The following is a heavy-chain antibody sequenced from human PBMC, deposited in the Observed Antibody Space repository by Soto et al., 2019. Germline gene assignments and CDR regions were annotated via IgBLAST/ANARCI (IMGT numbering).Heavy chain of an antibody. CDR2: ISTYNGNT. J-gene: IGHJ4*02. Sequence: ASVKVSCKASGYTFTTYDISWVRQAPGQGLEWMGRISTYNGNTNYAQNLQGRVTMTTDTSTSTAYMELRSLRSDDTAVYYCARGGRNTAEAYWGQGTLVTVSS. V-gene: IGHV1-18*01. CDR3: ARGGRNTAEAY. CDR1: GYTFTTYD. D-gene: IGHD5-18*01.